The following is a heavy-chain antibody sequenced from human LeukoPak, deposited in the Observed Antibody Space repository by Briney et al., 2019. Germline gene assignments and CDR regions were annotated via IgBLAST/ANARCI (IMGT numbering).Heavy chain of an antibody. Sequence: SGGSLRLSCAASGFTFSNYAMNWVRQAPGKGPEGVSGITGNGGSTYYADSVKGRFTISRDNSKSTLYLQMNSLRAEDTAIYYCAKDKELTKSSSWYYYDSWGQGTLVTVSS. D-gene: IGHD6-13*01. CDR2: ITGNGGST. J-gene: IGHJ4*02. V-gene: IGHV3-23*01. CDR1: GFTFSNYA. CDR3: AKDKELTKSSSWYYYDS.